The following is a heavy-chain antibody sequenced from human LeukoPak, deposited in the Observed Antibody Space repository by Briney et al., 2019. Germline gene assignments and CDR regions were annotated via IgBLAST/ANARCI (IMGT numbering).Heavy chain of an antibody. Sequence: RRSLRLSCAASGFTSSSNWMSWVSQVPGKGLEWVANIKQDGSEKYYVDSVKGRFTISRDNAKNSLYLQMNSLRAEDTAVYYCARDRSAYDSSGNLFDYWGQGTLVTVSS. CDR3: ARDRSAYDSSGNLFDY. V-gene: IGHV3-7*01. CDR2: IKQDGSEK. J-gene: IGHJ4*02. D-gene: IGHD3-22*01. CDR1: GFTSSSNW.